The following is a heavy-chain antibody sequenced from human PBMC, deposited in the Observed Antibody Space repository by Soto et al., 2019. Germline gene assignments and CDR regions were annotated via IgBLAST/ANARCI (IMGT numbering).Heavy chain of an antibody. Sequence: GGSLRLSCAASGFIFNNYWMHWVRQAPGKGLVWVARINGDGTTTYVDSVKGRFTISGDNAKNMVYLQMNSLRAEDTAMYYCGRGSGPRGRPYWGQGISVTVSS. D-gene: IGHD6-25*01. V-gene: IGHV3-74*01. CDR3: GRGSGPRGRPY. CDR2: INGDGTT. J-gene: IGHJ4*02. CDR1: GFIFNNYW.